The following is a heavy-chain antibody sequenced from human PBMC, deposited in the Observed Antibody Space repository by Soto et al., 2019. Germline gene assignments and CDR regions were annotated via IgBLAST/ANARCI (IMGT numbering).Heavy chain of an antibody. CDR1: GGSFRNYY. CDR3: ARGFDILTFGFCLDY. V-gene: IGHV4-59*04. Sequence: PSETLSLTCGAYGGSFRNYYWGWIRQPPGKGLEWIANMYFSGFYSGSTSYNPSLKSRVTISVDTSKNQFSLQVSSVTAADTAVYYCARGFDILTFGFCLDYWGQGTLVTVSS. D-gene: IGHD3-9*01. J-gene: IGHJ4*02. CDR2: MYFSGFYSGST.